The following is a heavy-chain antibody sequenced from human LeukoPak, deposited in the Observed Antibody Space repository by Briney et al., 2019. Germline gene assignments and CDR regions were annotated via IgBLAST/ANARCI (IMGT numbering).Heavy chain of an antibody. V-gene: IGHV3-30*03. Sequence: GRSLRLSCAASGFTFSSYGMHWVRQAPGKGLEWVAVISYDGSNKYYADSVKGRFTISRDNSKNTLYLQMNSLRAEDTAVYYCARDDDWLSYGMDVWGQGTTVTVSS. CDR2: ISYDGSNK. D-gene: IGHD3-9*01. CDR1: GFTFSSYG. J-gene: IGHJ6*02. CDR3: ARDDDWLSYGMDV.